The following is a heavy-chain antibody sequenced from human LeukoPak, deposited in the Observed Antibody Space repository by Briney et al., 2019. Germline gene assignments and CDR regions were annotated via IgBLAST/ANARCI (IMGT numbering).Heavy chain of an antibody. V-gene: IGHV1-69*13. D-gene: IGHD2-2*01. Sequence: SVKVSCKASGGTFSSYAISWVRQAPGQGLEWMGGIIPIFGTANYAQKFQGRVTITADESTSTAYMELSSLRSEDTAVYYCASRGVYCSSTSCQGPYYYYGMDIWGKGTTVTVSS. J-gene: IGHJ6*04. CDR2: IIPIFGTA. CDR1: GGTFSSYA. CDR3: ASRGVYCSSTSCQGPYYYYGMDI.